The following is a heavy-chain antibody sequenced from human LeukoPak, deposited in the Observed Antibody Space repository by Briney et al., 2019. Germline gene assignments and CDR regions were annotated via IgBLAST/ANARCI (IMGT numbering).Heavy chain of an antibody. CDR3: ARSSGEQLAPLDY. CDR1: GYTFTSYY. J-gene: IGHJ4*02. CDR2: INPSGGST. V-gene: IGHV1-46*01. Sequence: ASVNVSCKASGYTFTSYYMHWVRPAPGQGLEWMGIINPSGGSTSYAQKFQGRVTMTRDTSTSTVYMELSSLRSEDTAVYYCARSSGEQLAPLDYWGQGTLVTVSS. D-gene: IGHD6-6*01.